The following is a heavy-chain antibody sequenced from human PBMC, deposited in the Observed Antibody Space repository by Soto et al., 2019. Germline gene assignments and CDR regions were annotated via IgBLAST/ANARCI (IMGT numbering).Heavy chain of an antibody. CDR1: GFSVNSGGCF. CDR3: ARVVWFGESPYHFDY. V-gene: IGHV4-31*03. Sequence: SETLSLTCTVSGFSVNSGGCFWSWIRQFPGKGLEWIGYIYYYGDTSYNPSLKSRVTISTDIPQNQFSLRLDSATAADMAVYYCARVVWFGESPYHFDYWGQGAQVTVSS. D-gene: IGHD3-10*01. CDR2: IYYYGDT. J-gene: IGHJ4*02.